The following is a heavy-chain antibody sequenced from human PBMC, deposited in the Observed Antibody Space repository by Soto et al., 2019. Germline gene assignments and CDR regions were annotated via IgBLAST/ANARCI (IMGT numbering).Heavy chain of an antibody. CDR3: VCSGGSCYYGY. D-gene: IGHD2-15*01. CDR2: IKQDGSEK. CDR1: GFTFSSYW. V-gene: IGHV3-7*01. J-gene: IGHJ4*02. Sequence: GGSLRLSCAASGFTFSSYWMSWVRQAPGKGLEWVANIKQDGSEKYYVDSVKGRFTISRDNAKNSLYLQMNSLRAEDTAVYYGVCSGGSCYYGYWGQGTLVTVSS.